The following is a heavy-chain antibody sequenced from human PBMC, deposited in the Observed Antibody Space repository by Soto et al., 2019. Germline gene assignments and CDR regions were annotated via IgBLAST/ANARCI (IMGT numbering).Heavy chain of an antibody. V-gene: IGHV1-69*02. CDR2: IIPILGIA. CDR1: GGTFSSYT. Sequence: QVQLVQSGAEVKKPGSSVKVSCKASGGTFSSYTISWVRQAPGQGLEWMGRIIPILGIANYAQKFQGRVTIPADKSTSTAYMELSSLRSEDTAVYYCARAPSPPDGLSMIDWGQGTLVTVSS. J-gene: IGHJ4*02. CDR3: ARAPSPPDGLSMID. D-gene: IGHD2-21*01.